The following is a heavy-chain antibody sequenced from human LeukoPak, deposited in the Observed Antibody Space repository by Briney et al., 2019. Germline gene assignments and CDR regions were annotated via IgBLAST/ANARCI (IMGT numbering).Heavy chain of an antibody. Sequence: GGSLRLSCAASGFTFNNYGMHWVRQAPGKGLEWVAVISYDGSNKYYADSVKGRFTISRDYSKNTLYLQMNSLRAEDTAFYYCARDSGFSGTQRGEYWGQGTLVTVSS. CDR3: ARDSGFSGTQRGEY. V-gene: IGHV3-30*03. J-gene: IGHJ4*02. CDR1: GFTFNNYG. CDR2: ISYDGSNK. D-gene: IGHD3/OR15-3a*01.